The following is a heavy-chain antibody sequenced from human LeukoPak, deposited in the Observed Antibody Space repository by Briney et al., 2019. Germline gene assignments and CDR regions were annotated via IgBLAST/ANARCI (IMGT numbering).Heavy chain of an antibody. D-gene: IGHD2-2*02. CDR2: INGDGTTT. Sequence: GGSLRLSCAASGFIFSPCWMHWVRQAPGKGLVWVSHINGDGTTTSYADSVKGRFTISRDNAQNTLYLQMNSLRAEDTAVYYCARGTALQDYWGQGTLVTVSS. CDR3: ARGTALQDY. J-gene: IGHJ4*02. CDR1: GFIFSPCW. V-gene: IGHV3-74*01.